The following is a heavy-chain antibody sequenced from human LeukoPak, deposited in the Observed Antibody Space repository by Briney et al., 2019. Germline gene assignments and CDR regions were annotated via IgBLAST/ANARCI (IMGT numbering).Heavy chain of an antibody. CDR1: GCTFTNYG. CDR2: ISAYNGHT. Sequence: ASVKVSCKASGCTFTNYGISWVRQAPGQGLEWMGWISAYNGHTKYAQKVQGRVTMTRDTSTSTAYMELRSLRSDDTAVYYCAREFRTYYDFWSGYHIFDFWGQGTLVTVSS. J-gene: IGHJ4*02. CDR3: AREFRTYYDFWSGYHIFDF. V-gene: IGHV1-18*01. D-gene: IGHD3-3*01.